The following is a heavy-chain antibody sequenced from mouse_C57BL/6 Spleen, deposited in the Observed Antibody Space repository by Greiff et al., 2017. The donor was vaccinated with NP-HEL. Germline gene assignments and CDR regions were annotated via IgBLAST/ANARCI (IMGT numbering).Heavy chain of an antibody. CDR1: GYAFSSSW. CDR2: IYPGDGDT. CDR3: ARAGGSTRAMDY. V-gene: IGHV1-82*01. Sequence: QVQLQQSGPELVKPGASVKISCKASGYAFSSSWMNWVKQRPGKGLEWIGRIYPGDGDTNYNGKFKGKATLTADKSSSTAYMQLSSLTSEDSAVYFCARAGGSTRAMDYWGQGTSVTVSS. J-gene: IGHJ4*01.